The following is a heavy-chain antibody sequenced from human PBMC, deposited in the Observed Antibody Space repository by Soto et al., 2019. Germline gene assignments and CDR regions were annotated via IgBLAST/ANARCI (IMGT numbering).Heavy chain of an antibody. V-gene: IGHV3-48*01. CDR3: ARDPSGYSYGPTSDY. CDR1: GFTFSSYS. D-gene: IGHD5-18*01. J-gene: IGHJ4*02. Sequence: GGSLRLSCAASGFTFSSYSMNWVRQAPGKGLEWVSYISSSSSTIYYADSVKGRFTISRDNAKNSLYLQMNSLRAEDTAVYYCARDPSGYSYGPTSDYWGQGTLVTVSS. CDR2: ISSSSSTI.